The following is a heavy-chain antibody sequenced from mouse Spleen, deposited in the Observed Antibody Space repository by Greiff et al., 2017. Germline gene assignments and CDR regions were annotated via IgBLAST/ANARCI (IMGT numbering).Heavy chain of an antibody. V-gene: IGHV1-50*01. CDR2: IDPSDSYT. D-gene: IGHD2-4*01. CDR1: GYTFTSYW. Sequence: QVQLQQPGAELVKPGASVKLSCKASGYTFTSYWMQWVKQRPGQGLEWIGEIDPSDSYTNYNQKFKGKATLTVDTSSSTAYMQLSSLTSEDSAVYYCARGEDYDDGAWFAYWGQGTLVTVSA. J-gene: IGHJ3*01. CDR3: ARGEDYDDGAWFAY.